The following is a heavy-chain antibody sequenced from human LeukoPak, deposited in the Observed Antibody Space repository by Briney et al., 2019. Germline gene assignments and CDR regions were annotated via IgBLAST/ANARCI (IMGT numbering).Heavy chain of an antibody. CDR1: GFTFSSYG. D-gene: IGHD2-2*01. J-gene: IGHJ4*02. Sequence: PGGSLRLSCAASGFTFSSYGMHWVRQAPGKGLEWVAFIRYDGSNKYYADSVKGRFTISRDNSKNTLYLQMNSLRAEDTAVYYCAIVVVPAAKGSFDYWGQGTLVTVSS. CDR2: IRYDGSNK. CDR3: AIVVVPAAKGSFDY. V-gene: IGHV3-30*02.